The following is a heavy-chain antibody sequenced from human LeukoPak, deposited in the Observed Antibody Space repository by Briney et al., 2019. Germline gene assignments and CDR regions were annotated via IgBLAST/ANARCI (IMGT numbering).Heavy chain of an antibody. D-gene: IGHD3-22*01. J-gene: IGHJ4*02. CDR1: GFTFSSYT. V-gene: IGHV3-30-3*01. CDR2: ISFDGSNT. Sequence: PGGSLRLSCAASGFTFSSYTMHWVRQAPGKGLEWVAVISFDGSNTYYADSVKGRFTISRDNSKNTLYLQMNSLRAEDTAVYYCAKEGYYDSTPLDYWGQGTLVTVSS. CDR3: AKEGYYDSTPLDY.